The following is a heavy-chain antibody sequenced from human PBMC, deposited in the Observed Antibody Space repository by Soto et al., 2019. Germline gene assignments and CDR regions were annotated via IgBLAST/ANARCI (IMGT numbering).Heavy chain of an antibody. CDR2: FDPEDGET. D-gene: IGHD2-21*01. Sequence: GASVKVSCKVSGYTLTELSMHWVRQAPGKGLEWMGGFDPEDGETIYAQKFQGRVTMTEDTSTDTAYMELSSLRSEDTAVYYCATVPIVPVVSWFDPWGQGIMVTVSS. CDR1: GYTLTELS. CDR3: ATVPIVPVVSWFDP. V-gene: IGHV1-24*01. J-gene: IGHJ5*02.